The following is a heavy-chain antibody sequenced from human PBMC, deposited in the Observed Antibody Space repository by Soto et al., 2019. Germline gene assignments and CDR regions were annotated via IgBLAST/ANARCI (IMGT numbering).Heavy chain of an antibody. V-gene: IGHV4-59*01. CDR2: IYYSGST. CDR3: ARDRLSDYYYNMDV. J-gene: IGHJ6*02. Sequence: PSETLSLTCTVSGGSISSYYWSWIRQPPGKGLEWIGYIYYSGSTNYNPSLKSRVTISVDTSKNQFSLKLSSVTAADTAVYYCARDRLSDYYYNMDVWGQGTTVTVS. CDR1: GGSISSYY.